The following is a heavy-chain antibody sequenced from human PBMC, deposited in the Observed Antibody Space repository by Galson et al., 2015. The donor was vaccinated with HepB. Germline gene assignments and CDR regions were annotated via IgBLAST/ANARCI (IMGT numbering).Heavy chain of an antibody. V-gene: IGHV3-33*01. J-gene: IGHJ6*02. Sequence: SLRLSGAASGFTVSSYGMHWVRQAPGKGLGWVAVIWYDGSNKYYADSVKGRFTISRDNSKNTLYLQMNSLRAEDTAVYYCAREDASGYYYGMDVWGQGTTVTVSS. CDR2: IWYDGSNK. CDR1: GFTVSSYG. CDR3: AREDASGYYYGMDV.